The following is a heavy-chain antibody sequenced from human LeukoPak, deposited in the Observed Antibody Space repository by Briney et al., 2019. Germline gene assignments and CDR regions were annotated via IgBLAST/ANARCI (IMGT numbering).Heavy chain of an antibody. V-gene: IGHV1-18*01. CDR3: ASSPGTTVTTLSYGMDV. CDR1: GYTFTNYG. D-gene: IGHD4-17*01. CDR2: ISPYNGNT. Sequence: GASVKVSCKASGYTFTNYGISWVRQAPGQGLEWMGWISPYNGNTNYAQKLQGRVTMTTDTSTSTAYMELRSLRSDDTAVYYCASSPGTTVTTLSYGMDVWGQGTTVTVSS. J-gene: IGHJ6*02.